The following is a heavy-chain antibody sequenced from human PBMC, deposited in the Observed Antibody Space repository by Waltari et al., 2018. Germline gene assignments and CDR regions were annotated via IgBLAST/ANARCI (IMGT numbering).Heavy chain of an antibody. J-gene: IGHJ6*03. D-gene: IGHD3-10*01. CDR3: AKDRPLGLDHASYMDV. CDR1: GVTFGSYA. CDR2: IYSGGST. V-gene: IGHV3-23*03. Sequence: EVQLLASGGGLVQPGGSLRLSCAASGVTFGSYAMSWGRRAPGKGLEWVSVIYSGGSTYYAVSVKGRCTISRDNSKNTLYLQMNSLRAEDTAVYYCAKDRPLGLDHASYMDVWGKGTTVTVSS.